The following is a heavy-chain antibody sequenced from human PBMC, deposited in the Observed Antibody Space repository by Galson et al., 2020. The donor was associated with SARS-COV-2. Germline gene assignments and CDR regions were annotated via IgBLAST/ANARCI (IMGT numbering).Heavy chain of an antibody. CDR3: ARDGREQFYYYYGLDV. V-gene: IGHV3-66*01. CDR1: GFSVSFNC. CDR2: TYTGDST. D-gene: IGHD1-1*01. Sequence: GESLKISCAASGFSVSFNCISWVRQAPGKGLEWVSFTYTGDSTSYADSVKGRFTISKDTSKNTVYLQMSNLRAEDTAVYFCARDGREQFYYYYGLDVWGQGTTVTVSS. J-gene: IGHJ6*02.